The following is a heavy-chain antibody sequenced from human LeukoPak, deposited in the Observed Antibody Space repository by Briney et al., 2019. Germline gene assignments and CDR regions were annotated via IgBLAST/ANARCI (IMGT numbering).Heavy chain of an antibody. CDR1: GYTFSTYG. CDR3: ARTRGGAYNYYGMDV. J-gene: IGHJ6*02. V-gene: IGHV1-18*01. CDR2: ISGYKGNT. Sequence: VASVKVSCKASGYTFSTYGISWVRQAPGQGLEWMGWISGYKGNTKYGQKLQGGVTMTTDTSTTTAYMELRSLRSDDTAVYYCARTRGGAYNYYGMDVWGQGTTVTVSS. D-gene: IGHD3-10*01.